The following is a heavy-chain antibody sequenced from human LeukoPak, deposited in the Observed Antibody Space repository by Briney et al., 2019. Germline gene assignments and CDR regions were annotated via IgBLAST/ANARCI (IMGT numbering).Heavy chain of an antibody. Sequence: EGSLRLSCAASGFTFSSYSMNWVRQAPGKGLEWVSYISSSSSTIYYADSVKGRFTISRDNAKNSLYLQMNSLRAEDTAVYYCARDRGSYSPDYFDYWGQGTLVTVSS. CDR2: ISSSSSTI. J-gene: IGHJ4*02. CDR3: ARDRGSYSPDYFDY. V-gene: IGHV3-48*01. D-gene: IGHD1-26*01. CDR1: GFTFSSYS.